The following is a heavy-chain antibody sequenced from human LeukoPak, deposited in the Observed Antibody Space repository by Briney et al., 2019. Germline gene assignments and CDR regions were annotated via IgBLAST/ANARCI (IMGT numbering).Heavy chain of an antibody. CDR2: ISGSGGST. D-gene: IGHD1-1*01. CDR3: AKRYASWGYFDY. Sequence: GGSLRLSCAASGFTFSSYAMSWVRQAPGKGLEWVSAISGSGGSTYYADSVKGRFTISRDNSKNTLYLQMNSLRAEDTAIYYCAKRYASWGYFDYWGQGTLVTVSS. J-gene: IGHJ4*02. CDR1: GFTFSSYA. V-gene: IGHV3-23*01.